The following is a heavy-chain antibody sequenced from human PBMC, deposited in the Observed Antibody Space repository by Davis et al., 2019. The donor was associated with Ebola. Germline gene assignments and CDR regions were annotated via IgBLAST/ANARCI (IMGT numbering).Heavy chain of an antibody. V-gene: IGHV1-8*01. J-gene: IGHJ6*02. CDR1: RYTFTSYD. CDR2: MNLNSGNT. D-gene: IGHD2-21*02. CDR3: SRFFGDTYYYGMDV. Sequence: ASVTVSCKASRYTFTSYDINWVRQATRQGLEWMGWMNLNSGNTGYAQKFQGRVTMTRNTSISTAYMELSSLRSEDTAVYYCSRFFGDTYYYGMDVWGQGTTVTVSS.